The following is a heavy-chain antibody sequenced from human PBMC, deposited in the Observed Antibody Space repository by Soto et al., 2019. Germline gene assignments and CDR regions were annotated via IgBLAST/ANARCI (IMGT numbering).Heavy chain of an antibody. CDR3: AKGIRNDD. Sequence: QVQLVESGGGVVQPGKSLRLSCADSEFTFSSYDMHWVRQAPGKGLEWVAVISYDASKKHYADSVKGRFTISRDNSKNTLYLQMNSLRTEDTAVYYCAKGIRNDDWGQGTLVTVSS. J-gene: IGHJ4*02. CDR1: EFTFSSYD. D-gene: IGHD1-1*01. CDR2: ISYDASKK. V-gene: IGHV3-30*18.